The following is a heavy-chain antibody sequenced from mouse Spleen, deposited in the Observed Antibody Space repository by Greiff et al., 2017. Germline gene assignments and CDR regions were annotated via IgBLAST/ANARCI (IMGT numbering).Heavy chain of an antibody. CDR3: ARDYDYDGGFAY. CDR1: GYTFTSSW. V-gene: IGHV1S130*01. CDR2: IHPNSGNT. D-gene: IGHD2-4*01. Sequence: VQLQQPGSVPVRPGASVKLSCKASGYTFTSSWMHWAKQRPGQGLEWIGEIHPNSGNTNYNEKFKGKATLTVDTSSSTAYVDLSSLTSEDSAVYYCARDYDYDGGFAYWGQGTLVTVSA. J-gene: IGHJ3*01.